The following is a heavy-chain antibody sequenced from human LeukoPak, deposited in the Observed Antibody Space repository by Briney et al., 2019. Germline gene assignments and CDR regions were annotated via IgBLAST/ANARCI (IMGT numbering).Heavy chain of an antibody. CDR2: INAGNGNT. CDR1: GYTFTTYA. CDR3: ARGILRYFDFDY. V-gene: IGHV1-3*01. Sequence: GASVKVSCKASGYTFTTYAIHWVRQAPGQRLEWMGWINAGNGNTKYSQKFQGRVTITRDTSASTVYMELSSLRSEDTAVYYCARGILRYFDFDYWGQGPLVTVPS. J-gene: IGHJ4*02. D-gene: IGHD3-9*01.